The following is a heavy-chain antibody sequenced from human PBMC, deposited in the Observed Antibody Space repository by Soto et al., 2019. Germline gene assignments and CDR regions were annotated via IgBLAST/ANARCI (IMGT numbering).Heavy chain of an antibody. CDR2: ISSSSSYI. Sequence: PGGSLRLSCAASGFTFSSYSMNWVRQAPGKGLEWVSSISSSSSYIYYADSVKGRFTISRDNAKNSLYLQMNSLRAEDTAVYYCARNVLVPADYYYYGMDVWGQGTTVTVSS. CDR3: ARNVLVPADYYYYGMDV. V-gene: IGHV3-21*01. D-gene: IGHD2-2*01. CDR1: GFTFSSYS. J-gene: IGHJ6*02.